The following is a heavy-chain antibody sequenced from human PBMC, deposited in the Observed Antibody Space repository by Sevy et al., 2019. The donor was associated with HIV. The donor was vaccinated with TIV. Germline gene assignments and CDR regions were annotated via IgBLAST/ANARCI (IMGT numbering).Heavy chain of an antibody. CDR1: EFTFSSHA. D-gene: IGHD3-3*02. J-gene: IGHJ3*02. CDR2: IRGNGENT. CDR3: ARDGRGISAFDI. V-gene: IGHV3-23*01. Sequence: GGSLRRSCTASEFTFSSHAVSWVRQAPGKGLEWVSAIRGNGENTHYADSVRGRFTISRDNFKNTLYLQMNSLGAEDTALYYCARDGRGISAFDICGQGTMVTVSS.